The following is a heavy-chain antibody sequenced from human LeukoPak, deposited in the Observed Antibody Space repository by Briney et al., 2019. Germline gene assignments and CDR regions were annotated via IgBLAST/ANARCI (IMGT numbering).Heavy chain of an antibody. CDR3: ARRSHYDSKETDY. CDR1: GFPFNNYG. D-gene: IGHD3-22*01. V-gene: IGHV3-30*03. Sequence: PGGTLRLSCAASGFPFNNYGMSWVRQAPGKGLEWVAVISYDGSNKYYADSVKGRFTISRDNSKNTLYLQMNSLRAEDTAVYYCARRSHYDSKETDYWGQGTLVTVSS. CDR2: ISYDGSNK. J-gene: IGHJ4*02.